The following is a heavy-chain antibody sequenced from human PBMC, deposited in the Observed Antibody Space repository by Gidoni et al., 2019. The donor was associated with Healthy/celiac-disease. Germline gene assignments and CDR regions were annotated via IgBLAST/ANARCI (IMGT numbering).Heavy chain of an antibody. J-gene: IGHJ6*02. V-gene: IGHV4-34*01. CDR1: GGSFSGYY. CDR3: ARGLEGLDV. CDR2: INHSGST. Sequence: QVQLQQWGAGLLKPSETLSLTCAVHGGSFSGYYWSWIRQPPGKGLEWIGEINHSGSTNYNPSLKSRVTISVDTSKNQFSLKLSSVTAADTAVYYCARGLEGLDVWGQGTTVTVSS.